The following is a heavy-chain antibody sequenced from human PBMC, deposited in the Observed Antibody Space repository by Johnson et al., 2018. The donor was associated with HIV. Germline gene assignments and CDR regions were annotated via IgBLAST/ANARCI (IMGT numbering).Heavy chain of an antibody. J-gene: IGHJ3*02. CDR3: AKERSWAFDI. V-gene: IGHV3-30*04. Sequence: QVLLVESGGGVVQPGRSLRLSCAASGFTFSSYAMHWVRQAPGKGLEWVAVISYDGSNKYYADSVKGRFTISRDNSNNTLYLQMNSLRAEDTAVYYCAKERSWAFDIWGQGTMVTVS. CDR1: GFTFSSYA. CDR2: ISYDGSNK. D-gene: IGHD7-27*01.